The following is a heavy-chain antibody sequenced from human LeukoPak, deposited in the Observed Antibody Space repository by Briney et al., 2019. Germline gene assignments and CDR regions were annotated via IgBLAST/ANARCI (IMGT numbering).Heavy chain of an antibody. J-gene: IGHJ4*02. CDR3: ARDDTHYDFWSGYYPSLINFDY. Sequence: GGSLRLSCAASGFTFSSYAMSWVRQAPGKGLEWVSAISGSGGSTYYADSVKGRFTISRDNSKNTLYLQMNSLRAEDTAVYYCARDDTHYDFWSGYYPSLINFDYWGQGTLVTVSS. CDR2: ISGSGGST. D-gene: IGHD3-3*01. CDR1: GFTFSSYA. V-gene: IGHV3-23*01.